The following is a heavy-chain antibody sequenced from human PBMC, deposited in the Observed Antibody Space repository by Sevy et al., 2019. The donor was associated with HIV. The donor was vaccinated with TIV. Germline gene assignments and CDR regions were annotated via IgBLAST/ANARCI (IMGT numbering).Heavy chain of an antibody. Sequence: GGSLRLSCSASGFTFSDYYMNWIRQAPGKGLEWISYISFSSNYTMYADSVTGRFTISRDNAKNSLYLQMNSLRAEDTAVYYCARVLVGADLGTDYWGQGSLVTVSS. D-gene: IGHD1-26*01. CDR2: ISFSSNYT. V-gene: IGHV3-11*06. J-gene: IGHJ4*02. CDR3: ARVLVGADLGTDY. CDR1: GFTFSDYY.